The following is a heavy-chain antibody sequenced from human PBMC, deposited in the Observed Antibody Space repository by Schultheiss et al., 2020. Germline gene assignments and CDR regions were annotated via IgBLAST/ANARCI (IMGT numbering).Heavy chain of an antibody. CDR3: ARDPFAGEGIVGFDY. CDR2: ISSSGSTI. D-gene: IGHD1-26*01. CDR1: GFTFSSYE. J-gene: IGHJ4*02. Sequence: GGSLRLSCAASGFTFSSYEMNWVRQAPGKGLEWVSYISSSGSTIYYADSVKGRFTISRDNAKNSLYLQMNSLRAEDTAVYYCARDPFAGEGIVGFDYWGQGTLVTVSS. V-gene: IGHV3-48*03.